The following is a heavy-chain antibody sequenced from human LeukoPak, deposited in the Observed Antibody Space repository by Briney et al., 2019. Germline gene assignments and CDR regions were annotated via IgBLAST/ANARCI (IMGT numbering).Heavy chain of an antibody. Sequence: PSETLSLTCTVSGGSISSSPYYWGWIRQPPGKGLEWIGTFSYTGSTYYNPSLKSRVTISVDTSQSQFSLKLSSVTAADTAVYYCARQGGSPYFYYYMDVWGKGTTVTISS. J-gene: IGHJ6*03. V-gene: IGHV4-39*01. CDR1: GGSISSSPYY. CDR2: FSYTGST. CDR3: ARQGGSPYFYYYMDV. D-gene: IGHD3-16*01.